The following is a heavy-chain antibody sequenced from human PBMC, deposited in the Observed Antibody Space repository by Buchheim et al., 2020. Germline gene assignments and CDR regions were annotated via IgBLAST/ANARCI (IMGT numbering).Heavy chain of an antibody. Sequence: QVQLVESGGGLVKPGGSLRLSCAASGFTFSDYYMSWIRQAPGKGLEWGSYISSSSRYTNYADSVKGRFTISRDKAKNALDLQMNSLRAEDTAVYYCARAFSGYNHPSPSDYWGQGTL. CDR1: GFTFSDYY. V-gene: IGHV3-11*05. J-gene: IGHJ4*02. CDR2: ISSSSRYT. D-gene: IGHD3-22*01. CDR3: ARAFSGYNHPSPSDY.